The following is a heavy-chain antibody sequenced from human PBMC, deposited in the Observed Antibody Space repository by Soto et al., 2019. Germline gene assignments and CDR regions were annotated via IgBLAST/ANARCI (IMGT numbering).Heavy chain of an antibody. J-gene: IGHJ5*02. V-gene: IGHV4-59*01. D-gene: IGHD3-3*01. CDR1: GGSISSYY. Sequence: PSETLSLTCTVSGGSISSYYWSWIRQPPGKGLEWIGYIYYSGSTNYNPSLKSRVTISVDTSKNQFSLKLSSVTAADTAVYYCARTPISYDFWSGYYMGWFDPWGQGTLVTVSS. CDR2: IYYSGST. CDR3: ARTPISYDFWSGYYMGWFDP.